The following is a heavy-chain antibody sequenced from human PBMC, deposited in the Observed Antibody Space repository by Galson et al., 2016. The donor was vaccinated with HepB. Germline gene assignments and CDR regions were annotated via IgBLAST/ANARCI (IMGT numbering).Heavy chain of an antibody. CDR1: GYNFTSHN. Sequence: SVKVSCKASGYNFTSHNIAWVRQAPGQGLEWLGWISTNTGEAHYAHEIQGRVTLTTDTSTTTAYMELRSLRPDDTALYFCARGHLHFDYWGRGTLVTVS. J-gene: IGHJ4*02. CDR2: ISTNTGEA. V-gene: IGHV1-18*04. CDR3: ARGHLHFDY.